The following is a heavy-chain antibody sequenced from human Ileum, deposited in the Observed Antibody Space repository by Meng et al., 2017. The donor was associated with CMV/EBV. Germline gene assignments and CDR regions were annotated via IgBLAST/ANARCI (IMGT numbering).Heavy chain of an antibody. V-gene: IGHV3-53*01. Sequence: GESLKISCAVSGFNVNKNYMNWVRQAPGKGLEWVSVLYSDGATFVDYTYYADSVRGRFTISRDNSNNILYLQMDSLRADDTAVYYCARVRTTGTIALGYWGQGTLVTVSS. CDR3: ARVRTTGTIALGY. J-gene: IGHJ4*02. CDR1: GFNVNKNY. D-gene: IGHD1-1*01. CDR2: LYSDGATFVDYT.